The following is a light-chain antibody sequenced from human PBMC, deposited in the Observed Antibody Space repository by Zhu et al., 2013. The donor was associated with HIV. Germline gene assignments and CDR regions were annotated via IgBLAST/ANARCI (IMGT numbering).Light chain of an antibody. V-gene: IGKV3-20*01. CDR1: QSVSSRN. CDR3: QQYGSSPLT. J-gene: IGKJ1*01. Sequence: EIVLTQSPGTLSMSPGERVTLSCRASQSVSSRNLAWYQQKPGQAPRLLISGAFDRATGIPDRFSGSGSGTDFTLTISRLEPEDFAVYYCQQYGSSPLTFGQGTKVEIK. CDR2: GAF.